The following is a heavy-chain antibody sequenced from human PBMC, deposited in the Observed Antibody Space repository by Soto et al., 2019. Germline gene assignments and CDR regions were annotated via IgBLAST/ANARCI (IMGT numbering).Heavy chain of an antibody. D-gene: IGHD6-19*01. CDR3: ARGFISGWSFDY. Sequence: GGSLRLSCAASGFTFSSYGMHWVRQAPGKGLEWVAVIWYDGSNKYYADSVKGRFTISRDNSKNTLYLQMNSLRAEDTAVYYCARGFISGWSFDYWGQGTLVTVSS. J-gene: IGHJ4*02. V-gene: IGHV3-33*01. CDR1: GFTFSSYG. CDR2: IWYDGSNK.